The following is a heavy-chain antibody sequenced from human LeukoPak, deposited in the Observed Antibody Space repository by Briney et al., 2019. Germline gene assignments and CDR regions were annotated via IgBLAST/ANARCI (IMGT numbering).Heavy chain of an antibody. CDR3: ARETPDYGGNGGNFDY. D-gene: IGHD4-23*01. J-gene: IGHJ4*02. V-gene: IGHV1-2*02. Sequence: GASVKVSCKASGYTFTTHHINWVRQATGQGFEWMGWINPNSGGTNYAEKFQGRVTMTRDTSISTAYMELSRLRSDDTAVYYCARETPDYGGNGGNFDYWGQGTLVTVSS. CDR2: INPNSGGT. CDR1: GYTFTTHH.